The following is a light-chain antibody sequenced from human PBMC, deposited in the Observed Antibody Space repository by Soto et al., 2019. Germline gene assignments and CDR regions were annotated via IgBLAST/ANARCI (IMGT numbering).Light chain of an antibody. V-gene: IGLV2-23*01. J-gene: IGLJ1*01. Sequence: QSVLTQPASVSGSPGQSITISCTGTSSDVGSHNLVSWYQQFPGKAPKLIIFEASKRPSGVSNRFSGSKSGSTASLTISGLHAEDEADYYCCSNAAGSTYVFGSGTNVTV. CDR1: SSDVGSHNL. CDR3: CSNAAGSTYV. CDR2: EAS.